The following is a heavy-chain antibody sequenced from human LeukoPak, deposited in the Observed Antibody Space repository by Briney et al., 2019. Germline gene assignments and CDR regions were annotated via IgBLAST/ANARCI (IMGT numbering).Heavy chain of an antibody. CDR2: ITTKAYGETA. D-gene: IGHD6-13*01. V-gene: IGHV3-49*04. Sequence: AGRSLRLSCTTSGFTFGDYPMSWVRQAPGKGLEWLTFITTKAYGETAEYAASVKGRFTISRDDSNGVAYLQMSSLKVDDSGIYYCLRALAPTVGSWYFDYSGQGTLVTVSS. CDR3: LRALAPTVGSWYFDY. CDR1: GFTFGDYP. J-gene: IGHJ4*02.